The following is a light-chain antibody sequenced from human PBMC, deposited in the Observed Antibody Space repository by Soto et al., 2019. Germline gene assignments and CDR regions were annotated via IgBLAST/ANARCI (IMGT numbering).Light chain of an antibody. Sequence: QPVLTQLPAASASLGASVKLTCSLSSGHSRYTIAWHQQQPEKGPRYLMKVSSDGSHVKGDGIPDRFSGSSSGAERYLTISSSPSEDEADYYCQTWNTGLVTLGGGTKLTVL. CDR2: VSSDGSH. CDR1: SGHSRYT. V-gene: IGLV4-69*01. CDR3: QTWNTGLVT. J-gene: IGLJ2*01.